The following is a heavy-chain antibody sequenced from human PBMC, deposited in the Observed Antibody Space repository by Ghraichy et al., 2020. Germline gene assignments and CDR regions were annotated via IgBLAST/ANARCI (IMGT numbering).Heavy chain of an antibody. CDR1: GFTVSSTY. CDR2: IYTGGTT. J-gene: IGHJ6*02. CDR3: ARGRRSGNYYYGLDV. D-gene: IGHD3-10*01. Sequence: GESLNISCAASGFTVSSTYMSWVRQAPGKGLQWVSGIYTGGTTYYANSVKGQFTISRDNSRNTLYLQMNSLRAEDTAVYYWARGRRSGNYYYGLDVWGQGTTVTVSS. V-gene: IGHV3-53*01.